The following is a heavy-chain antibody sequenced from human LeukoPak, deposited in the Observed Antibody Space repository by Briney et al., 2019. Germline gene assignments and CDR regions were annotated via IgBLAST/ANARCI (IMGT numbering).Heavy chain of an antibody. CDR2: IYPVDSDT. Sequence: AESLKISCKGSGYSFTSYWIGWVRQMPGKGLEWMGIIYPVDSDTRYSPSFQGQVTISADKSISTAYLQWSSLKASDTAMYYCARDRSLYSSTWYVPRDGFDIWGQGTMVTVSS. D-gene: IGHD6-13*01. V-gene: IGHV5-51*01. CDR1: GYSFTSYW. J-gene: IGHJ3*02. CDR3: ARDRSLYSSTWYVPRDGFDI.